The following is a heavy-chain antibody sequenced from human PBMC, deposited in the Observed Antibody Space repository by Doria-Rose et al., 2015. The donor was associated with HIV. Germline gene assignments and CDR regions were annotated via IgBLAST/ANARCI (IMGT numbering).Heavy chain of an antibody. CDR2: IFSDDER. V-gene: IGHV2-26*01. CDR3: ARIKSSRWYHKYYFDF. J-gene: IGHJ4*02. Sequence: QVTLKESGPVLVKPTETLTLTCTVSGVSLSSPGMGVSWIRQPPGKALEWLANIFSDDERSYTTSLKSRLTISRGTSKGQVVLTMTDMDPVDAATYYCARIKSSRWYHKYYFDFWGQGTLVIVS. CDR1: GVSLSSPGMG. D-gene: IGHD6-13*01.